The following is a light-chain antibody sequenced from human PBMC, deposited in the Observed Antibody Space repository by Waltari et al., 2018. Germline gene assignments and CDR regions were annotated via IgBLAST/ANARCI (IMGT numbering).Light chain of an antibody. Sequence: DIQLTQSPSFLSASVADRVTITCRASQDISSYLAWYQQKPGKAPQLLIYAASSLQGGVPPRFSGSGSGSEFTLIISSLQPEDIAAYYCQQLNSYPLTFGQGTRVEIK. CDR2: AAS. V-gene: IGKV1-9*01. CDR1: QDISSY. CDR3: QQLNSYPLT. J-gene: IGKJ1*01.